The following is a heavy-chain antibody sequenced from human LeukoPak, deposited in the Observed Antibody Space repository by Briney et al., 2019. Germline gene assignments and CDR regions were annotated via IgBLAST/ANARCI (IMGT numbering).Heavy chain of an antibody. J-gene: IGHJ4*02. D-gene: IGHD2-15*01. Sequence: PSETLSLTCTVSGGSISSGSYYWSWIRQPAGTGLEWIGRIYTSGSTNYNPSLKSRVTISVDTSKNQFSLKLSSVTAADTAVYYCASVHCSGGSCSDYWGQGTLVTVSS. CDR2: IYTSGST. V-gene: IGHV4-61*02. CDR3: ASVHCSGGSCSDY. CDR1: GGSISSGSYY.